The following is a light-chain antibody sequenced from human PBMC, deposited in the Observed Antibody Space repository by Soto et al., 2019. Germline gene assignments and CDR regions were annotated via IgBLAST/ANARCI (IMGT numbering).Light chain of an antibody. CDR3: QQSYGTPLT. CDR1: QSISSY. J-gene: IGKJ1*01. CDR2: AAS. Sequence: DIQMTQSPSSLSASVGDRVTITCRASQSISSYLNWYQQKPGKAPKILIYAASSLQSGVPSRFSGNGSGTDFTLTFTSLQPEDFATYYCQQSYGTPLTFRQGTKVEIK. V-gene: IGKV1-39*01.